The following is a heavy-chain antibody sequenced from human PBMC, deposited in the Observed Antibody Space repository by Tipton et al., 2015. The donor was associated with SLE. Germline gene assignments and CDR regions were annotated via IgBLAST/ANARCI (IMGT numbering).Heavy chain of an antibody. CDR2: IYSGDKI. Sequence: SLRLSCAASGFDVSSNYMTWVRQAPGKGLEWVSVIYSGDKIYYADSVKGRFTISRDNSNNTLYLQMNSLRPEDTAVYFCARGYCSDGVCYGFGFFDYWGQGNLVTVSS. J-gene: IGHJ4*02. D-gene: IGHD2-8*01. CDR1: GFDVSSNY. V-gene: IGHV3-53*05. CDR3: ARGYCSDGVCYGFGFFDY.